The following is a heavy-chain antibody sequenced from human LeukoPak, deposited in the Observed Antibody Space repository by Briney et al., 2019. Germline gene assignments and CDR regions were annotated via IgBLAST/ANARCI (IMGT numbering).Heavy chain of an antibody. CDR2: ISSSGSTI. Sequence: SGGSLRLSCAASGFTFSDYYMSWIRQAPGKGLEWVSYISSSGSTIYYADSLKGRFTISRDNAKNSLYLQMNSLRAEDTAVYYCASSSYDSSGYYPDYWGQGTLVTVSS. CDR1: GFTFSDYY. J-gene: IGHJ4*02. CDR3: ASSSYDSSGYYPDY. V-gene: IGHV3-11*01. D-gene: IGHD3-22*01.